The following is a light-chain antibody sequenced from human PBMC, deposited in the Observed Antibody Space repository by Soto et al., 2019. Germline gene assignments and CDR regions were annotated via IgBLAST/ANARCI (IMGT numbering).Light chain of an antibody. CDR2: GAS. Sequence: DIQMTQSPSSLSASVGDRGTITCRTSQSISTSLNWYQQKAGKAPKLLIYGASTLQSGVPLRFSGSGSGTDFTLTISSLQREDFATYYCQESYSFLWGTCGQGTKVDIK. CDR1: QSISTS. J-gene: IGKJ1*01. V-gene: IGKV1-39*01. CDR3: QESYSFLWGT.